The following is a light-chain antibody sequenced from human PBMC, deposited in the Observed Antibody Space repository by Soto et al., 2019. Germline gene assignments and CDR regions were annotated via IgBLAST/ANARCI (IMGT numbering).Light chain of an antibody. CDR3: SSYAGTNNLGV. J-gene: IGLJ3*02. CDR1: SSDIGGYNF. V-gene: IGLV2-8*01. Sequence: QSALTQPPSASGSPRQSVTISCTGTSSDIGGYNFVSWYQQHPGKAPKLIIYEVNKRPSGVPDRFSGSKSGNTASLTVSGLQADDEGDYYCSSYAGTNNLGVFGGGTKLTVL. CDR2: EVN.